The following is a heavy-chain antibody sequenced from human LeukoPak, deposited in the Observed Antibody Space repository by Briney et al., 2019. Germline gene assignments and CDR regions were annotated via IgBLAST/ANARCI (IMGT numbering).Heavy chain of an antibody. CDR1: GFTFSRYW. CDR3: ARGGLEPTDY. V-gene: IGHV3-74*01. Sequence: QPGGSLRLSCAASGFTFSRYWMHWVRQAPGKGLVWVSRINPEETNTNYADSGEGRFTISRDNAKSTLYLHINSLRVEDTAVYYCARGGLEPTDYWGQGTLVTVSS. CDR2: INPEETNT. J-gene: IGHJ4*02. D-gene: IGHD1-1*01.